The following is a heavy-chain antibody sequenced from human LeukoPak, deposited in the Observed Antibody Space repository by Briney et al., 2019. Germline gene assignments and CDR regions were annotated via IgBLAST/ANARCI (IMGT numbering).Heavy chain of an antibody. J-gene: IGHJ4*02. V-gene: IGHV3-23*01. CDR2: ISGSGGST. CDR3: AKIENYGDGGY. Sequence: ETLSLTCTVSGGSISSYYWSWIRQPPGKGLEWVSAISGSGGSTYYADSVKGRFTISRDNSKNTLYLQMNSLRAEDTAVYYCAKIENYGDGGYWGQGTLVTVSS. CDR1: GGSISSYY. D-gene: IGHD4-17*01.